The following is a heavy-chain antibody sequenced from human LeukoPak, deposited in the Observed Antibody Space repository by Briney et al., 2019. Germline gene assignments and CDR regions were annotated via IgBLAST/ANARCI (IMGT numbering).Heavy chain of an antibody. Sequence: ASVKVSCKVSGYTLTELSMHWVRRAPGKGLEWMGVINPSGDGTSYTQKFQGRVTMTRDMSTSTGFMELTSLRSEDTAVYFCTREPPSTGYYDYWGQGTLVTVSS. CDR3: TREPPSTGYYDY. CDR2: INPSGDGT. D-gene: IGHD1-1*01. V-gene: IGHV1-46*01. CDR1: GYTLTELS. J-gene: IGHJ4*02.